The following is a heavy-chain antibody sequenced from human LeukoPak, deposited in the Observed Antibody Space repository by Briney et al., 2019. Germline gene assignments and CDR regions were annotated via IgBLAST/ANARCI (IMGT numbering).Heavy chain of an antibody. CDR2: INHSGST. CDR1: GGSFSGYY. Sequence: PSETLSLTCAVYGGSFSGYYWSWIRQPPGKGLEWIGEINHSGSTNYNPFLKSRVTISVDTSKNQFSLKLSSVTAADTAVYYCARGRRNYCSSTSCYVLLFDYWGQGTLVTVSS. D-gene: IGHD2-2*01. CDR3: ARGRRNYCSSTSCYVLLFDY. V-gene: IGHV4-34*01. J-gene: IGHJ4*02.